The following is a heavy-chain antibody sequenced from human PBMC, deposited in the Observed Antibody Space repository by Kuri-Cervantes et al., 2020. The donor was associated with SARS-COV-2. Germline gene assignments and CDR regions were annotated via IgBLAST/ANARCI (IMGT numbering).Heavy chain of an antibody. CDR2: IFSNDEK. CDR1: GFSLSNARMG. Sequence: SGPTLVKPTETLTLTCTVSGFSLSNARMGVSWIRQPPGKALEWLAHIFSNDEKSYSTSLKSRLIISKDTSKSQVVLTMTNMDPVDTATYYCARIRMTTVTTASFNYWGQGTLVTVSS. CDR3: ARIRMTTVTTASFNY. V-gene: IGHV2-26*01. D-gene: IGHD4-11*01. J-gene: IGHJ4*02.